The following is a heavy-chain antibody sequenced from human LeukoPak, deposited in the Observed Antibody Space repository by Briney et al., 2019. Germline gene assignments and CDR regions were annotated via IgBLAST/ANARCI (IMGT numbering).Heavy chain of an antibody. CDR2: IYYSGST. D-gene: IGHD2-15*01. CDR3: ARHVPLVPQNLGVVAAILGDFDY. CDR1: GGSISSSSYY. Sequence: SETLSLTCTVSGGSISSSSYYWGWIRQPPGNGLEWIGSIYYSGSTYYNPSLKSRVTISVDTSKNQFSLKLSSVTAADTAVYYCARHVPLVPQNLGVVAAILGDFDYWGQGTLVTVSS. J-gene: IGHJ4*02. V-gene: IGHV4-39*01.